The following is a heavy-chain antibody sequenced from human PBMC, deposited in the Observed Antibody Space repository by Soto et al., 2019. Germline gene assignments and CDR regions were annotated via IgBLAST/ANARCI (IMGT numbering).Heavy chain of an antibody. V-gene: IGHV1-46*01. CDR3: ARDPKFSLTFHYYGMDV. J-gene: IGHJ6*02. CDR2: IHPSGGSA. Sequence: QVQLMQSGAEVKSPGASVKVSCKASGYTFTSYYIHWVRQAPGQGLEWMGIIHPSGGSASYARKFQGRVALTRDTSTSTVYMEVSSLTSEDTAVYYCARDPKFSLTFHYYGMDVWGQGTTVAVSS. CDR1: GYTFTSYY.